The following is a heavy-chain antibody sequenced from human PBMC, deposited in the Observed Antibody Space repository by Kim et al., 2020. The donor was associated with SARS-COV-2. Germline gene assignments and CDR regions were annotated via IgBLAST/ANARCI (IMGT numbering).Heavy chain of an antibody. D-gene: IGHD3-16*01. J-gene: IGHJ4*02. CDR3: AILLYIRLGETLDY. V-gene: IGHV1-18*04. CDR1: GYTFTSYGYG. Sequence: ATVKVSCKASGYTFTSYGYGISWVRQAPGQGLEWMGWISAYNGNTIYSQNFKDRVTMTTDTSTSTANMELRSLGSDDTAVYHCAILLYIRLGETLDYWGQGTPVTVSS. CDR2: ISAYNGNT.